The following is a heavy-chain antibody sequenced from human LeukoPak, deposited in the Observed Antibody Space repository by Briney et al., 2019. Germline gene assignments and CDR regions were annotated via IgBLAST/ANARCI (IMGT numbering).Heavy chain of an antibody. CDR2: IDQDGSVR. Sequence: GGSLRLSCVASGFTFSSFWMSWVRQAPGKGLEFVANIDQDGSVRNYVDSVKGRFIVSRDNAKNSLYLQMDSLRAEDTAVYFCARDPGSSSFDYWGLGTPVTVSS. V-gene: IGHV3-7*01. D-gene: IGHD6-13*01. J-gene: IGHJ4*02. CDR1: GFTFSSFW. CDR3: ARDPGSSSFDY.